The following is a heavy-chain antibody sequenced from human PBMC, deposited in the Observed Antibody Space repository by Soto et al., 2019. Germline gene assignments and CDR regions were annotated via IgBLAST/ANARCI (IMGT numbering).Heavy chain of an antibody. D-gene: IGHD3-10*01. J-gene: IGHJ5*02. CDR3: ARVGYYYGSGSYLFDP. Sequence: QVQLVQSGAEVKKPGASVKVSCKASGYTFTSHSISWVRRAPGEGLEWVGWISAYNGYTNYAENFQGRVTMTTDASTSTAYMELRSLRSDDTAVYYCARVGYYYGSGSYLFDPWGQGTLVTASS. V-gene: IGHV1-18*04. CDR2: ISAYNGYT. CDR1: GYTFTSHS.